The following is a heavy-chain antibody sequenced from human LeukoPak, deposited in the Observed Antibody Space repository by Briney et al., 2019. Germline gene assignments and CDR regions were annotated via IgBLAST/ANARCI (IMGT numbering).Heavy chain of an antibody. Sequence: SETLSLTCTVSGGSISSSSYYWGWIRQPPGKGLEWIGSIYYSGSTYYNPSLKSRVTISVDTSKNQFSLKLSSVTAADTAVYYCARQVDTAVAFDIWGQGTMVTVSS. J-gene: IGHJ3*02. CDR3: ARQVDTAVAFDI. CDR2: IYYSGST. D-gene: IGHD5-18*01. V-gene: IGHV4-39*01. CDR1: GGSISSSSYY.